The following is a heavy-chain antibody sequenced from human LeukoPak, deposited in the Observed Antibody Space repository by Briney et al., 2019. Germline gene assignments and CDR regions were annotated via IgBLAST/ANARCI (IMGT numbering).Heavy chain of an antibody. Sequence: SVKVSCKASGGTFSSYAISWVRQAPGQGLEWMGGIIPIFGTANYAQKFQGRVTITTDESTSTAYMELSSLRYEDTAVYYCARVVYCSSTSCYYAGNYYYYMDVWGKGTTVTVSS. CDR3: ARVVYCSSTSCYYAGNYYYYMDV. CDR2: IIPIFGTA. CDR1: GGTFSSYA. D-gene: IGHD2-2*01. V-gene: IGHV1-69*05. J-gene: IGHJ6*03.